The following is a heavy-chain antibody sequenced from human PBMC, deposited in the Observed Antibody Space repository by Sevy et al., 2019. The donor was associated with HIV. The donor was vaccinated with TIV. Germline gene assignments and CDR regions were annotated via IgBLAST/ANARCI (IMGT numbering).Heavy chain of an antibody. Sequence: GGSLRLSCAASGFTFRNYVMNWVRRPPGKGLEWVSVLSDGGGTTYYADSVKGRFTISRDDSKSTLYLQMNSLRVEDTAVYFSAKRVAGALAALDIWGQGTMVTVSS. CDR3: AKRVAGALAALDI. CDR1: GFTFRNYV. J-gene: IGHJ3*02. D-gene: IGHD3-10*01. CDR2: LSDGGGTT. V-gene: IGHV3-23*01.